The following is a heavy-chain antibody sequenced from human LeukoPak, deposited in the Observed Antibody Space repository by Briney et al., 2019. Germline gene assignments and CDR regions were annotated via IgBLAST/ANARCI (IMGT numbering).Heavy chain of an antibody. J-gene: IGHJ4*02. CDR3: ARLVASHFDY. CDR2: INHSGST. D-gene: IGHD6-6*01. CDR1: GGSFSGYY. V-gene: IGHV4-34*01. Sequence: SETLSLTCAVYGGSFSGYYWSWIRQPPGKGLEWIGEINHSGSTNYNPSLKSRVTISVDTSKNQFSLKLSSVTAADTAVYYCARLVASHFDYWGQGTLVTASS.